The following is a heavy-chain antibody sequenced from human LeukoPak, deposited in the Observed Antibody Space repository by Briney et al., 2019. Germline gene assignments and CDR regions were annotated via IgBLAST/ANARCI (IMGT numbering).Heavy chain of an antibody. CDR2: IIPIFGTA. D-gene: IGHD3-9*01. V-gene: IGHV1-69*05. CDR1: GGTFSSYA. CDR3: ARDVSADSYYDILTGYYSDNWFDP. J-gene: IGHJ5*02. Sequence: SVKVSCKASGGTFSSYAISWVRQAPGQGLEWMGGIIPIFGTANYAQKSQGRVTITTDESTSTAYMELSSLRSEDTAVYYCARDVSADSYYDILTGYYSDNWFDPWGQGTLVTVSS.